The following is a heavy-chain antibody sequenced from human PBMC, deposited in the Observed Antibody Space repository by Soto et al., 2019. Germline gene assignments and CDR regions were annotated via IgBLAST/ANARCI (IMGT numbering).Heavy chain of an antibody. CDR2: ISAYNGNT. J-gene: IGHJ4*02. CDR3: ARVRQQLVPDY. V-gene: IGHV1-18*01. CDR1: GYTFTSYG. D-gene: IGHD6-13*01. Sequence: ASVKVSCKASGYTFTSYGISWVRQAPGQGLEWKGWISAYNGNTNYAQKLKGRVTMTTDTSTSTAYMELRSLRSDDTAVYYCARVRQQLVPDYWGQGTLVTVSS.